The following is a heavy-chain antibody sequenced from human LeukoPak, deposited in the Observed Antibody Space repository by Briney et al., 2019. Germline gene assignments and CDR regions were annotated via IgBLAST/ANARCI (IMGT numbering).Heavy chain of an antibody. CDR1: GYTFTSYW. Sequence: ASVKLSCKASGYTFTSYWIGWVRQMPGKGLGWMWIIYPGDSDTRYSPPFQGQVTISAAKSITTAYLQWSSLKASDTAMYYCARFLIAVAGTVKYFDRWGRGTLVTVSS. J-gene: IGHJ2*01. CDR3: ARFLIAVAGTVKYFDR. V-gene: IGHV5-51*01. D-gene: IGHD6-19*01. CDR2: IYPGDSDT.